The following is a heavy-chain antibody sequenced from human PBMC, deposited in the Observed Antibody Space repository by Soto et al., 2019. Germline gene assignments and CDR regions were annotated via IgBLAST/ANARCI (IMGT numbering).Heavy chain of an antibody. CDR1: GFTFSNAW. CDR3: PTESGYYVRPGY. J-gene: IGHJ4*02. Sequence: EVQLVESGGGLVKPGGSLRLSCAASGFTFSNAWMSWVRQAPGKGLEWVGRIKSKTDGGTTDYAAPVKGRFTISRDDSKHTLYLQMNSLKTDDKAVYYCPTESGYYVRPGYWGQGTLVTVSS. CDR2: IKSKTDGGTT. D-gene: IGHD4-17*01. V-gene: IGHV3-15*01.